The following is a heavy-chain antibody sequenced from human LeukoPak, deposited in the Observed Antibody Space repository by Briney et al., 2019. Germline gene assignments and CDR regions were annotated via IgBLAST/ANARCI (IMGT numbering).Heavy chain of an antibody. CDR2: ISSSSSYI. CDR1: GFTFSSYS. CDR3: ARETDPGPAFDI. Sequence: GGSLRLSCAASGFTFSSYSTNWVRQAPGKGLEWVSSISSSSSYIYYADSVKGRFTISRDNAKNSLYLQMNSLRAEDTAVYYCARETDPGPAFDIWGQGTMVTVSS. J-gene: IGHJ3*02. V-gene: IGHV3-21*01.